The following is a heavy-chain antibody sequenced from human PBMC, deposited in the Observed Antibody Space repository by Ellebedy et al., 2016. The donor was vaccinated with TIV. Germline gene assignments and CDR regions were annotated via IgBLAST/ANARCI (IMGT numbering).Heavy chain of an antibody. CDR2: IYGYGDT. V-gene: IGHV4-4*07. J-gene: IGHJ4*02. D-gene: IGHD3-22*01. Sequence: SETLSLXXTVSGASIRSYYWSWIRQAAGKGLEWIGRIYGYGDTRYNPSLQSRVTMSVDTSKNQISLKLNSVTGADTALYFCARGPPDGTGYYYPHWGQGTLVIVSS. CDR1: GASIRSYY. CDR3: ARGPPDGTGYYYPH.